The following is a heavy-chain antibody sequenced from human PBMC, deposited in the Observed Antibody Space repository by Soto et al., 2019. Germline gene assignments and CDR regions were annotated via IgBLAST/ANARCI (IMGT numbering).Heavy chain of an antibody. Sequence: EVQLVESGGGLVQPGGSARLSCAASGFSVSGWYMDWVRQAPGKGLEWVARPKDRSQNYATEYAASVKGRFTVSRHASQNSMYLQMNSLKIEDTAVYYCAREGDARWLDSWGQGTLVTVS. CDR2: PKDRSQNYAT. V-gene: IGHV3-72*01. CDR3: AREGDARWLDS. D-gene: IGHD1-26*01. CDR1: GFSVSGWY. J-gene: IGHJ5*01.